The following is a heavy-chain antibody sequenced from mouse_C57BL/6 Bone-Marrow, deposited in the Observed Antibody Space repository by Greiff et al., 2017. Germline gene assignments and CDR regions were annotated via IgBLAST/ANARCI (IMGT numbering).Heavy chain of an antibody. V-gene: IGHV8-8*01. D-gene: IGHD1-1*01. CDR1: GFSLSTFGMG. Sequence: QVTLKVSGPGILQPSQTLSLTCSFSGFSLSTFGMGVGWIRQPSGKGLEWLAHIWWDDDKYYNPALKSRLTISKDTSKNQVFLKIANVDTADTATYYCTIRYDGSSYLYFDYWGQGTTLTVSS. CDR2: IWWDDDK. J-gene: IGHJ2*01. CDR3: TIRYDGSSYLYFDY.